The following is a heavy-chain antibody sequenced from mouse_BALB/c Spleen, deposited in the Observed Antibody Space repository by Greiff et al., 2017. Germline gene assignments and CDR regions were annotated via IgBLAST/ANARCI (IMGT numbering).Heavy chain of an antibody. CDR1: GFNIKDTY. D-gene: IGHD2-1*01. CDR3: ARNYYGNSWYFDV. J-gene: IGHJ1*01. CDR2: IDPANGNT. Sequence: EVKLQESGAELVKPGASVKLSCTASGFNIKDTYMHWVKQRPEQGLEWIGRIDPANGNTKYDPKFQGKATITADTSSNTAYLQLSSLTSEDTAVYYCARNYYGNSWYFDVWGAGTTVTVSS. V-gene: IGHV14-3*02.